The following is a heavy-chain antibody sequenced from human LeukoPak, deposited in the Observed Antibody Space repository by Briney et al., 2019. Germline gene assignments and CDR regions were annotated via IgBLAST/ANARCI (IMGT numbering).Heavy chain of an antibody. V-gene: IGHV3-66*01. D-gene: IGHD3-16*02. Sequence: GSLRLSCAASGFTVSSNYMSWVRQAPGKGLEWVSVIYSGGSTYYADSVKGRFTISRDNSKNTLYLQMNSLRAEDTAVYYCARVILVGWFDPWGQGTLVTVSS. CDR2: IYSGGST. J-gene: IGHJ5*02. CDR3: ARVILVGWFDP. CDR1: GFTVSSNY.